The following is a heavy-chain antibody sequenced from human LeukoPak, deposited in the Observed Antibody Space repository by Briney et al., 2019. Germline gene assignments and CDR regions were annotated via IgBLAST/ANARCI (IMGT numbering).Heavy chain of an antibody. CDR2: ISGSGGST. Sequence: GGSLRLSCAASGFTFSSYAMSWVRQAPGKGLEWVSAISGSGGSTYYADSVKGRFTISRDNSKNTLYLQMNSLRAKDTAVYYCAKTGVVITYFDYWGQGTLVTVSS. CDR3: AKTGVVITYFDY. CDR1: GFTFSSYA. V-gene: IGHV3-23*01. D-gene: IGHD3-22*01. J-gene: IGHJ4*02.